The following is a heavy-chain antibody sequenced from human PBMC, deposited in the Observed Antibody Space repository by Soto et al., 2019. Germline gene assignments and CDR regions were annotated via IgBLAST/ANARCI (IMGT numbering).Heavy chain of an antibody. D-gene: IGHD2-15*01. Sequence: LRLSCAASGFSFSSYAMSWVRQAPGRGLEWVSAISGSGSSTYYADSVKGRFTISRDISKNTLYLQMNSLRAEDTAVYYCTKDRYCSGGSCSGDFDFWGQGTLVTVSS. CDR3: TKDRYCSGGSCSGDFDF. J-gene: IGHJ4*02. V-gene: IGHV3-23*01. CDR1: GFSFSSYA. CDR2: ISGSGSST.